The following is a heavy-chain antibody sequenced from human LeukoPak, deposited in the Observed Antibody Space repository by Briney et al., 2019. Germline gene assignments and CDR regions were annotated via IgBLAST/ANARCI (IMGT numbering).Heavy chain of an antibody. V-gene: IGHV3-33*01. CDR1: GFTFSSYG. CDR3: ARVQKGIAAAGTGGGWFEP. CDR2: IWYDGSNK. J-gene: IGHJ5*02. D-gene: IGHD6-13*01. Sequence: GGSLRPSCAASGFTFSSYGMHWVRQAPGKGLEWVAVIWYDGSNKYYADSVKGRFTISRDNAKKSLYLQMNSLRAEDTAVYYCARVQKGIAAAGTGGGWFEPWGQGTLVTVS.